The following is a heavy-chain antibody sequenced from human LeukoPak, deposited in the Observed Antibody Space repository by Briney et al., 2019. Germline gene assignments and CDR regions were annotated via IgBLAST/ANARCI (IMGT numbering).Heavy chain of an antibody. D-gene: IGHD3-10*01. CDR1: GFSFGDYW. V-gene: IGHV3-7*01. CDR2: IKQDGSEK. CDR3: ARAGGSGSLDY. Sequence: GGSLRLSCAASGFSFGDYWMSWVRQPPGKGLEWVANIKQDGSEKYYVDSVKGRFTISRDNAKNSLFLQMNSLRAEDTAVYYCARAGGSGSLDYWGQGTLVTVSS. J-gene: IGHJ4*02.